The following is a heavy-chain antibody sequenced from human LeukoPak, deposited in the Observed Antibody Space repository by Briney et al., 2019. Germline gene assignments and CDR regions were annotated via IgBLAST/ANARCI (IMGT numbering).Heavy chain of an antibody. D-gene: IGHD3-22*01. CDR1: GYTFSGYY. V-gene: IGHV1-2*06. Sequence: GASVKVSCKACGYTFSGYYLHWVRQAPGQGLEGMGHIDPNSGGTKYAQKFQGRVTMTRETSTISAYMELSRLRSDDTAVYYCARERIGYYDSSGYAFDIWGQGTMVTVSS. J-gene: IGHJ3*02. CDR2: IDPNSGGT. CDR3: ARERIGYYDSSGYAFDI.